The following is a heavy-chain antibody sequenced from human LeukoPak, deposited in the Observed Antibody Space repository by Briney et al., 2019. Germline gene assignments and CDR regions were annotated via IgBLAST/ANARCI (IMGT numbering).Heavy chain of an antibody. CDR3: VRVSPGPLFDY. Sequence: PSETLSLTCAVSGGSISTSPYYWAWIRQPPGQDLEWIGSLSYSGNTHFNPSVRSRVTIFVDTSKNQFSLRLTSVTAADTAVYYCVRVSPGPLFDYWGQGTLVTVSS. CDR1: GGSISTSPYY. CDR2: LSYSGNT. J-gene: IGHJ4*02. V-gene: IGHV4-39*01.